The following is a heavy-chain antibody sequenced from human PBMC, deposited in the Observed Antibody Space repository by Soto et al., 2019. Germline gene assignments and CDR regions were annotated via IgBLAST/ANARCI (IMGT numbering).Heavy chain of an antibody. CDR2: IIPIFGTA. Sequence: SVKVSCKASGGTFSSYAISWVRQAPGQGLEWMGGIIPIFGTANYAQKFQGRVTITADKSTSTAYMELSSLRSEDTAVYYCARVGGDYDFWSGYYTGPNWFDPWGQGTLVTVS. V-gene: IGHV1-69*06. J-gene: IGHJ5*02. CDR1: GGTFSSYA. D-gene: IGHD3-3*01. CDR3: ARVGGDYDFWSGYYTGPNWFDP.